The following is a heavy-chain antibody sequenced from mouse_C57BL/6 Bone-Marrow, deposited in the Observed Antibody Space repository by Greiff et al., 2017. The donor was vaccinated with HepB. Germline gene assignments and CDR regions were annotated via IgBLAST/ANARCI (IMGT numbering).Heavy chain of an antibody. CDR1: GFTFSDYY. D-gene: IGHD2-4*01. Sequence: DVHLVESGGGLVQPGGSLKLSCAASGFTFSDYYMYWVRQTPEKRLEWVAYISNGGGSTYYPDTVKGRFTISRDNAKNTLYLQMSRLKSEDTAMYYCAREDYDYTTTYWGQGTLVTVSA. V-gene: IGHV5-12*01. CDR2: ISNGGGST. J-gene: IGHJ3*01. CDR3: AREDYDYTTTY.